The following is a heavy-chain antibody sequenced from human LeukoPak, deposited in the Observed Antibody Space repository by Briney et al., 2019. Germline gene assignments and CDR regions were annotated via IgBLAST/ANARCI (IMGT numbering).Heavy chain of an antibody. CDR2: IRSKAYGGTT. D-gene: IGHD3-9*01. CDR3: TREEREYDILTGYYKGTYYFDY. V-gene: IGHV3-49*04. J-gene: IGHJ4*02. CDR1: GFTFGDYA. Sequence: GSLRLSCTASGFTFGDYAMSWVRQAPGKGLEWVGFIRSKAYGGTTEYAASVKGRFTISRDDSKSIAYLQMNSLKTEDTAVYYCTREEREYDILTGYYKGTYYFDYWGQGTLVTVSS.